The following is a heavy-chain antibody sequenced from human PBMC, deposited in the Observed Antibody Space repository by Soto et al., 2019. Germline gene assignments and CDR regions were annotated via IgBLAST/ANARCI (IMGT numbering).Heavy chain of an antibody. V-gene: IGHV4-59*08. CDR3: ARHIAPSGSFPFDY. D-gene: IGHD3-3*01. CDR2: IYYSGST. Sequence: SETLSLTCTVSGGSISSYYWSWIRQPPGKGLEWIGYIYYSGSTNYNPSLKSQVTISVNTSENQFSLKLSSVTAADTAVYYCARHIAPSGSFPFDYWGQGTLVTVSS. CDR1: GGSISSYY. J-gene: IGHJ4*02.